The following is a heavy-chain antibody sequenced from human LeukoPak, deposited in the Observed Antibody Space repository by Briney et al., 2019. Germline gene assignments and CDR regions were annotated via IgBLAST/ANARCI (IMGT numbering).Heavy chain of an antibody. V-gene: IGHV3-23*01. CDR2: IGGRDGST. D-gene: IGHD3-10*01. CDR3: AKGHYYGSGSLDD. J-gene: IGHJ4*02. Sequence: GGSLRLSCAASGFTFSSYGMSWVRQAPGKGLEWVSAIGGRDGSTYYADSVKGRSTISRDNSKNTLYVQMNSLRAEDTAVYYCAKGHYYGSGSLDDWGQGTLVTVSS. CDR1: GFTFSSYG.